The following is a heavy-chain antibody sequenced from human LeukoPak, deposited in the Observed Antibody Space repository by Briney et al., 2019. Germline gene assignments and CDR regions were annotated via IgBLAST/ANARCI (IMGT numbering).Heavy chain of an antibody. D-gene: IGHD3-22*01. V-gene: IGHV3-48*01. J-gene: IGHJ4*02. CDR1: GFTFSSYS. CDR3: AREDSGYPLDY. CDR2: ISSSSSTI. Sequence: LPGGSLRLSCAASGFTFSSYSMNWVRQAPGKGLEWVSYISSSSSTIYYADSVKGRFTISRDNAKNSLYLQMNSLSAEDTAVYYCAREDSGYPLDYWGQGTLVTVSS.